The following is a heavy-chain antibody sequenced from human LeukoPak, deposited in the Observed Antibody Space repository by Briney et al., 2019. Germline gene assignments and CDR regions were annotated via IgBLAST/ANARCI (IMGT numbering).Heavy chain of an antibody. CDR2: ISSSSYI. V-gene: IGHV3-21*01. D-gene: IGHD3-22*01. Sequence: KAGGSLRLSCAASGFTFSSYNMNWVRQAPGKGLEWVSSISSSSYIYYADSVKGRFTISRDNAKNSLYLQMNSLRAEDTAVYYCARVHYYDSSGYYAWGQGTLVTVSS. CDR3: ARVHYYDSSGYYA. J-gene: IGHJ5*02. CDR1: GFTFSSYN.